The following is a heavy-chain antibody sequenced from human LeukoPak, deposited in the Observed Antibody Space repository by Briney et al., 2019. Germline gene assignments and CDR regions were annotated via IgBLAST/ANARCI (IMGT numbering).Heavy chain of an antibody. D-gene: IGHD2-15*01. CDR2: INPNSGGT. J-gene: IGHJ5*02. CDR3: ARAEVVAATPWFDP. V-gene: IGHV1-2*06. CDR1: GYTFTGYY. Sequence: ASVKVSCKASGYTFTGYYMHWVRQAPGQGLEWMGRINPNSGGTNYAQKFQGRVTMTRDTSISTAYIELSRLRSDDTAVYYCARAEVVAATPWFDPWGQGTLVTVSS.